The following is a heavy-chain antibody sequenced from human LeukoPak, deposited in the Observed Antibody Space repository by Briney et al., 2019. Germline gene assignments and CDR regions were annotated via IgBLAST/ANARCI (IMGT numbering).Heavy chain of an antibody. Sequence: ASVKVSCKASGYTFTSYCMHWVRQAPGQGLEWMGIINPSGGSTSYAQKFQGRVTMTRDTSTSTVYMELSSLRSEDTAVYYCARVVGYYDSSGLYYFDYWGQGTLVTVSS. D-gene: IGHD3-22*01. V-gene: IGHV1-46*03. CDR3: ARVVGYYDSSGLYYFDY. CDR1: GYTFTSYC. J-gene: IGHJ4*02. CDR2: INPSGGST.